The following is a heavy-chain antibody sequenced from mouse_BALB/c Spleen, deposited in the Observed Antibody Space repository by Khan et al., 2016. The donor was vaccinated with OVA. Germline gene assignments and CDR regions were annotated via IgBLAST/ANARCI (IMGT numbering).Heavy chain of an antibody. J-gene: IGHJ3*01. CDR2: MIYSGYT. CDR1: GDSITSGY. CDR3: ARSTYRYAFAY. Sequence: EVQLQESGPSLVQPSQTLSLTCSVTGDSITSGYWSWIRKFPGNKLEYMGYMIYSGYTYYNPSLNSRISITRHTSKNQYYLQLNSVTTEDTATYXCARSTYRYAFAYWGQGTLVTVSA. V-gene: IGHV3-8*02. D-gene: IGHD2-14*01.